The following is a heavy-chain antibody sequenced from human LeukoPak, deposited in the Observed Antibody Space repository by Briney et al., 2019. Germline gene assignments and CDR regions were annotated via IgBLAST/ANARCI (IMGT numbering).Heavy chain of an antibody. D-gene: IGHD4-23*01. V-gene: IGHV4-59*08. CDR1: GGSFSSYY. CDR2: IYYSGST. Sequence: SETLSLTCAVYGGSFSSYYWSWIRQPPGKGLEWIGYIYYSGSTNYNPSLKSRVTISVDTSKNQFSLKLSSVTAADTAVYYCARLPIYRGSTDAFDIWGQGTMVTVSS. CDR3: ARLPIYRGSTDAFDI. J-gene: IGHJ3*02.